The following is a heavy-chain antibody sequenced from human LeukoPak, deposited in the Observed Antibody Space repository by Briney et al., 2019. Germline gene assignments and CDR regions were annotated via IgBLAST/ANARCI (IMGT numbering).Heavy chain of an antibody. J-gene: IGHJ4*02. CDR2: ISSSGSTI. Sequence: GGSLRLSCAASGFTFSSYEMNWVRRAPGKGLEWVSYISSSGSTIYYADSVKGRFTISRDNAKNSLYLQMNSLRAEDTAVYYCAREVAAAGSPFDYWGQGTLVTVSS. CDR3: AREVAAAGSPFDY. CDR1: GFTFSSYE. V-gene: IGHV3-48*03. D-gene: IGHD6-13*01.